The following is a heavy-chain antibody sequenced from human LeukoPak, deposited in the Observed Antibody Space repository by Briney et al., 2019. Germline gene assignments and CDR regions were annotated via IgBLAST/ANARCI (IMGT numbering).Heavy chain of an antibody. V-gene: IGHV3-23*01. D-gene: IGHD3-3*01. Sequence: GGSLRLSCAASGFTFSSYAMSWARQAPGKGMERVSAISGSGGSTYYADSVKGRFTFSRDNSKNTLYLQMNSLRAEDTAVYYCAKDAVTIFGVVPSYYYMDVWGKGTTVTVSS. CDR3: AKDAVTIFGVVPSYYYMDV. CDR1: GFTFSSYA. CDR2: ISGSGGST. J-gene: IGHJ6*03.